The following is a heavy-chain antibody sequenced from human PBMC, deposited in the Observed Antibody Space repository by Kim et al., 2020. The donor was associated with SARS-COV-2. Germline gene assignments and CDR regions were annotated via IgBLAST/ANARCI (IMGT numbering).Heavy chain of an antibody. V-gene: IGHV1-8*01. D-gene: IGHD5-12*01. CDR2: MNPNSGNT. CDR1: GYTFTSYD. Sequence: ASVKVSCKASGYTFTSYDINWVRQATGQGLEWMGWMNPNSGNTGYAQKFQGRVTMTRNTPISTAYMELSSLRSEDTAVYYCARGTLVATIFNYYYGMDVWGQGTTVTVSS. J-gene: IGHJ6*02. CDR3: ARGTLVATIFNYYYGMDV.